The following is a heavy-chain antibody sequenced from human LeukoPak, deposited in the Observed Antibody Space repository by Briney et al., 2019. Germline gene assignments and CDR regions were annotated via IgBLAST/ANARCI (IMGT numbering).Heavy chain of an antibody. D-gene: IGHD1-26*01. J-gene: IGHJ4*02. CDR1: GFTFSSFG. CDR3: AVSSGSVGIYYFDC. V-gene: IGHV3-33*01. CDR2: IWYDGSNK. Sequence: GRSLRLSCAASGFTFSSFGMHWVRQAPGKGLEWVAVIWYDGSNKYYADSVKGRFTISRDNSKNTLYLQMNSLRAEDTAVYYCAVSSGSVGIYYFDCWGQGTLVTVSS.